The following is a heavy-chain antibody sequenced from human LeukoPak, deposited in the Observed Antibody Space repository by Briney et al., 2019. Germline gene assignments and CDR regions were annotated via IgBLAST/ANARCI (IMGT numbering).Heavy chain of an antibody. CDR3: AREGITMTGDAFDI. CDR1: GGSISSSGYY. Sequence: SETLSLTCTVSGGSISSSGYYWGWIRQPPGKGMEWIGSIYYSGSTYYNPSLKSRVTISVDTSKNQFSLKLSSVTAADTAVYYCAREGITMTGDAFDIWGQGTMVTVSS. D-gene: IGHD3-22*01. V-gene: IGHV4-39*07. CDR2: IYYSGST. J-gene: IGHJ3*02.